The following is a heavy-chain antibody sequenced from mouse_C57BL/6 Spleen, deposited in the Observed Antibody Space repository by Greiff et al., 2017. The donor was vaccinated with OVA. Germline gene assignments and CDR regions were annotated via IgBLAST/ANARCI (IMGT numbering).Heavy chain of an antibody. CDR3: ARDGSNLLNFDY. CDR1: GYTFTDYY. Sequence: EVQLQQSGPELVKPGASVKISCKASGYTFTDYYMNWVKQSHGKSLEWIGDINPNNGGTSYNQKFKGKATLTVDKSSSTAYMELRSLTSEDSAVYYCARDGSNLLNFDYWGQGTTLTVSS. D-gene: IGHD2-10*01. V-gene: IGHV1-26*01. J-gene: IGHJ2*01. CDR2: INPNNGGT.